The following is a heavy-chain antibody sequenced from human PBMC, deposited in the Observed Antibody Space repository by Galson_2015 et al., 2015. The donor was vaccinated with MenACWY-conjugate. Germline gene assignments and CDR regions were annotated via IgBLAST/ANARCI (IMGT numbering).Heavy chain of an antibody. CDR3: ARHGPAYAFEM. J-gene: IGHJ3*02. Sequence: ETLSLTCPVSGGSISSYYWRWIRQPPGKGLEWIGYFDNSGSTHYNPSLRGRVTISVHTSKRQFSLKVSSVTAADTAIYYCARHGPAYAFEMWGQGTMVTVSS. V-gene: IGHV4-59*08. CDR2: FDNSGST. CDR1: GGSISSYY.